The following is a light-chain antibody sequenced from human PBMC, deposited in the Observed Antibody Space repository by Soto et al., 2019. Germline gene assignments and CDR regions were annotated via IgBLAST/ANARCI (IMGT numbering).Light chain of an antibody. CDR2: EVS. Sequence: QSALTQPASVSGSPGQSITISCSGTSSDVGGYNYVSWYQQHPGKAPKLIIYEVSNRPSGVSNRFSGSKSGTTASLTISGLQAEDEADYYCSAYTNSLTRPVFGGGTKLTVL. CDR3: SAYTNSLTRPV. CDR1: SSDVGGYNY. J-gene: IGLJ3*02. V-gene: IGLV2-14*01.